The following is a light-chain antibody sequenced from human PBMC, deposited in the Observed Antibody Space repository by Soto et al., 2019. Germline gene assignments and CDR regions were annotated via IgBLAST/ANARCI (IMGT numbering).Light chain of an antibody. Sequence: EIVLTQSPGTLSLSPGERATLSCRASQSVSSSYLAWYQQKPGQAPRLLIYGASSRATGIPVRFSVSGSGTEFTFNISRMEPEDFEVYYCQPYGSSPRVTFGGGTKVEIK. CDR3: QPYGSSPRVT. V-gene: IGKV3-20*01. CDR1: QSVSSSY. J-gene: IGKJ4*01. CDR2: GAS.